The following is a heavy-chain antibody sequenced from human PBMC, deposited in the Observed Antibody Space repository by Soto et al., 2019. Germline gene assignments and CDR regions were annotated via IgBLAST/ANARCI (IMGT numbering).Heavy chain of an antibody. CDR3: AGGGVAGAGTYYNDY. V-gene: IGHV3-74*01. Sequence: EVHLVESGGGLVQPGGSLRLSCAASGFTFSSYWMHCVRQAPGKGLVWVSRINNDGSSTSYADSVKGRLTISRDNAKNTLYLQVNSLRAEDTAVYYCAGGGVAGAGTYYNDYWGRGTLVTVSS. D-gene: IGHD3-10*01. CDR1: GFTFSSYW. J-gene: IGHJ4*02. CDR2: INNDGSST.